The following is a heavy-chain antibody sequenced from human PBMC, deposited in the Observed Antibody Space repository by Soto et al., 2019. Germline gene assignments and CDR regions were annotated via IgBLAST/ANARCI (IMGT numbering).Heavy chain of an antibody. CDR3: ARGNGYCTNGVCYNYFDY. V-gene: IGHV4-34*01. CDR2: INHSGST. D-gene: IGHD2-8*01. J-gene: IGHJ4*02. CDR1: GGAFSGFY. Sequence: SGTLSLTCAVFGGAFSGFYWRWVRPPPGEGLEWIGEINHSGSTNYNPSLKSRVTISVDTSKNQFSLKLSSVTAADTAVYYCARGNGYCTNGVCYNYFDYWGQGTLVTVSS.